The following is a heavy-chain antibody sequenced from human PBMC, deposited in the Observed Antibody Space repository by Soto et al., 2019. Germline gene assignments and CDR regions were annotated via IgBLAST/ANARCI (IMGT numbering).Heavy chain of an antibody. CDR3: ATVGPPLSGAFTYGYEGPFDY. V-gene: IGHV1-69*06. J-gene: IGHJ4*02. CDR2: IIGVFPTT. D-gene: IGHD5-18*01. CDR1: GGSQA. Sequence: QVQLVQSGAEVKKPGSSVNVSCKTSGGSQATSWVRQAPGHGPERLGGIIGVFPTTNKAEKFEGRVTISADKSTGTAYMELSSLTSVDTAVYYCATVGPPLSGAFTYGYEGPFDYWGQGILVIVSS.